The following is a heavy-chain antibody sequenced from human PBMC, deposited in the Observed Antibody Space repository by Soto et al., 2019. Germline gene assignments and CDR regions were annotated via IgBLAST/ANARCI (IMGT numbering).Heavy chain of an antibody. J-gene: IGHJ3*02. V-gene: IGHV1-46*01. D-gene: IGHD6-6*01. CDR1: ADTFTSYY. CDR3: ARERAARAHPLDHDAFDI. CDR2: INPNGGST. Sequence: ASVKVSCKAPADTFTSYYIHWVRQAPGHGLEWMGIINPNGGSTRFAQTFQGRITMTTDTSTSTVYMELRSLRSDDTAVYYCARERAARAHPLDHDAFDIWGQGTMVTVSS.